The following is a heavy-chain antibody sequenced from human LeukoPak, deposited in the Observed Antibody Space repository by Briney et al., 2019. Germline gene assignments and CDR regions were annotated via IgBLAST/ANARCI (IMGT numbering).Heavy chain of an antibody. Sequence: QPGGSLRLSCAASGFTFSSYAMSWVRQAPGKGLEWVSAISGSGGSTYYADSVKGRFTISRDNSKNTLYLQMNSLRAEDTAVYYCAKSYGDYYYYYMDVWGKGTTVTASS. V-gene: IGHV3-23*01. CDR2: ISGSGGST. CDR3: AKSYGDYYYYYMDV. D-gene: IGHD4-17*01. J-gene: IGHJ6*03. CDR1: GFTFSSYA.